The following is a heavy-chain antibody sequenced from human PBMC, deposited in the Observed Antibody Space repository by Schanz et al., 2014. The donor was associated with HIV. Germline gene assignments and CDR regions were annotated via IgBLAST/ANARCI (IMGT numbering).Heavy chain of an antibody. CDR3: AKDDYGGNRAVGIFDY. V-gene: IGHV3-30*18. D-gene: IGHD4-17*01. Sequence: QVQLVESGGGVVQPGRSLRLSCAASGFTFSIYGMHWVRQAPGKGLEWVAVISHDGSNKYYADSVKGRFTISRDNSKNTLYLQMNSLRAEDTAVYYCAKDDYGGNRAVGIFDYWGQGTLVTVSS. CDR2: ISHDGSNK. J-gene: IGHJ4*02. CDR1: GFTFSIYG.